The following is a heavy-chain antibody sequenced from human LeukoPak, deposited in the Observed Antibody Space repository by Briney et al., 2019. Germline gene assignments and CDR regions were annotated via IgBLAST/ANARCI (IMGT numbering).Heavy chain of an antibody. CDR1: GFTFSSYS. CDR2: ISSSSSYI. Sequence: GGSLRLSCAASGFTFSSYSMNWVRQAPGKGLEWVSSISSSSSYIYYADSVKGRFTISRDNAKNSLYLQMNSLRAEDTAVYYCARENYGGNYHDAFDIWGKGQWSPSLQ. J-gene: IGHJ3*02. V-gene: IGHV3-21*01. D-gene: IGHD4-23*01. CDR3: ARENYGGNYHDAFDI.